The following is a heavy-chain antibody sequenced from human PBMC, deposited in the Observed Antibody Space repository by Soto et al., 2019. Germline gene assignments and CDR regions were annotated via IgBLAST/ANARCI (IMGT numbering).Heavy chain of an antibody. J-gene: IGHJ3*02. CDR3: ARIRSIYDYGDYGMAFDI. V-gene: IGHV2-70*11. CDR1: GFSLSTSGMC. D-gene: IGHD4-17*01. Sequence: SGPTLVNPTQTLTLTCTFSGFSLSTSGMCVSWIRQPPGKALEWLARIDWDDDKYYSTSLKTRLTISKDTSKNQVVLTMTNMDPVDTATYYCARIRSIYDYGDYGMAFDICGQRTMVTVSS. CDR2: IDWDDDK.